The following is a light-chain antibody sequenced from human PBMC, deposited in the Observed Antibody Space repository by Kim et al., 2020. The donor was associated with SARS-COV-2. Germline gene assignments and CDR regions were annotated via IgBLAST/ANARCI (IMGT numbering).Light chain of an antibody. Sequence: ADPVKAARITCGGNNIGSKSVHWYQQKPGQAPVLVIYYDSDRPSGIPERFSGSNSGNTATLTISRVEAGDEADYYCQVWDSSSVVFGGGTKLTVL. CDR2: YDS. CDR1: NIGSKS. V-gene: IGLV3-21*04. J-gene: IGLJ2*01. CDR3: QVWDSSSVV.